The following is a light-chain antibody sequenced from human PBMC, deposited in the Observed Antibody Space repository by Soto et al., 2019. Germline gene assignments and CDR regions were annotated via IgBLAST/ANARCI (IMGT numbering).Light chain of an antibody. Sequence: EIVMTQSPATLSVSPGERATLSCRASQSVSSNLAWYQQKPGQAPRLLLYGASTRATGIPVRFSGSGSGTEFTLTISSLQSEDFAVYYCQQYIAWPLTFGGGTKVEIK. J-gene: IGKJ4*01. CDR2: GAS. CDR1: QSVSSN. V-gene: IGKV3D-15*01. CDR3: QQYIAWPLT.